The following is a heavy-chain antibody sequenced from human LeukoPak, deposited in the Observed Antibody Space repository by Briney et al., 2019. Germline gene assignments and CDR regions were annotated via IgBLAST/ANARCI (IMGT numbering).Heavy chain of an antibody. D-gene: IGHD2-15*01. CDR3: ARDPYCSSTSCYCSGGSCYSV. J-gene: IGHJ4*02. Sequence: SETLSLTCAVYGGSFSGYYWSWIRQPPGKGLEWIGEINHSGSTNYNPSLKSRVTISVDKSKNQFSLKLSSVTAADTAVYYCARDPYCSSTSCYCSGGSCYSVWGQGTLVTVSS. CDR2: INHSGST. CDR1: GGSFSGYY. V-gene: IGHV4-34*01.